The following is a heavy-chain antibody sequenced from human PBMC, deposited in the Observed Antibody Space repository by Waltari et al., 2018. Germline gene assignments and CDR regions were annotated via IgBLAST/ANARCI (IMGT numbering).Heavy chain of an antibody. Sequence: QLQLQESGPGLVKPSETLSLICAVSGGSINSNYWTWIRQPPGRGLEWIGRISGSGGSTDYNPSLKSRVTISRDTSKNQFSLNLSSVTAADTAVYHCARGFRGNLDYWGQGVLVTVSS. V-gene: IGHV4-4*07. CDR3: ARGFRGNLDY. J-gene: IGHJ4*02. CDR1: GGSINSNY. CDR2: ISGSGGST. D-gene: IGHD1-1*01.